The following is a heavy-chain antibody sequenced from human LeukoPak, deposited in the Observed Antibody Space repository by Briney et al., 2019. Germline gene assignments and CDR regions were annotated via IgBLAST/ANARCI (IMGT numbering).Heavy chain of an antibody. J-gene: IGHJ4*02. V-gene: IGHV4-30-2*01. CDR3: ARDGGTYGDYLLDY. Sequence: SQTLSLTCAVSGGSISSGGYSWSWIRQPPGKGLEWIGYIYHSGSTYCNPSLKSRVTISVDRSKNQFSLKLSSVTAADTAVYYCARDGGTYGDYLLDYWGQGTLVTVSS. D-gene: IGHD4-17*01. CDR2: IYHSGST. CDR1: GGSISSGGYS.